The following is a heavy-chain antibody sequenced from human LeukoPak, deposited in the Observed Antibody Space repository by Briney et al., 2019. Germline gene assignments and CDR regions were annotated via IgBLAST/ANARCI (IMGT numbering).Heavy chain of an antibody. CDR1: GGSIGSYY. J-gene: IGHJ5*02. CDR2: IYYSGST. V-gene: IGHV4-59*08. CDR3: ARAYIAAAGMGWFDP. D-gene: IGHD6-13*01. Sequence: PSETLSLTCTVSGGSIGSYYWSWIRQPPGKGLEWIGYIYYSGSTNYNPSLKSRVTISVDTSKNQFSLKLSSVTAADTAVYYCARAYIAAAGMGWFDPWGQGTLVTVSS.